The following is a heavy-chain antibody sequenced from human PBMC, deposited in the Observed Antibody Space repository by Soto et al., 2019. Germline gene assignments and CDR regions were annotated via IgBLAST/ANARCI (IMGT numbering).Heavy chain of an antibody. CDR3: ARRYDSSGYYSLNWFDP. CDR2: IYPGDSDT. J-gene: IGHJ5*02. CDR1: GYSFTSYC. Sequence: PGESLKISCKGSGYSFTSYCIGWVRQMPGKGLEWMGIIYPGDSDTRYSPSFQVQVTLSADKSISTAYLQWSSLKASDTAMYYCARRYDSSGYYSLNWFDPWGQGTLVTVSS. D-gene: IGHD3-22*01. V-gene: IGHV5-51*01.